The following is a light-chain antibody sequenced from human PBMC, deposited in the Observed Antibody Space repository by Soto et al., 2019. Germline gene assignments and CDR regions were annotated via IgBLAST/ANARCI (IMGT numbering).Light chain of an antibody. Sequence: ESVLTQSPGTLSLSPGERATLSCRASQSVTNRYFAWYQQRPGQAPRLLIYGISNRATGIPDRFSGSGSGTDSTHTISRLEPEDFVVYYCQQYSSLPHTFGQGTKLEVK. CDR2: GIS. CDR3: QQYSSLPHT. J-gene: IGKJ2*01. V-gene: IGKV3-20*01. CDR1: QSVTNRY.